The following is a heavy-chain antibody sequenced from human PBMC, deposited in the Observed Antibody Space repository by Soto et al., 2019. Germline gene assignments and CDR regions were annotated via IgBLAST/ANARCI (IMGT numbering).Heavy chain of an antibody. CDR1: GDSFNSYA. Sequence: ASVKVSCKASGDSFNSYAISWVRRAPGQGLEWMGGIIPIFHTANHAQKFQARVTMTADESASTAYMELSGLRSEDTAVYYCARVGYCNTTNCLFYYYHYGMDVWGQGTTVTSP. V-gene: IGHV1-69*13. CDR2: IIPIFHTA. D-gene: IGHD2-2*01. J-gene: IGHJ6*02. CDR3: ARVGYCNTTNCLFYYYHYGMDV.